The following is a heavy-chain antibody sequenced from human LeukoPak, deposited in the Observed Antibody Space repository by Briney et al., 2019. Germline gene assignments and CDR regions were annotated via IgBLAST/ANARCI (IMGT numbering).Heavy chain of an antibody. CDR3: ARDLVPNMSGYFQH. Sequence: PGGSLRLSCAASGFTFSSYWMHWVRQAPGKGLEWMAIISYDGSNKYYADSVKGRFTLSRDNSKNTLYLQINSLRPEDTAVYYCARDLVPNMSGYFQHWGQGTLVSVSS. CDR1: GFTFSSYW. D-gene: IGHD3-10*02. CDR2: ISYDGSNK. V-gene: IGHV3-30*03. J-gene: IGHJ1*01.